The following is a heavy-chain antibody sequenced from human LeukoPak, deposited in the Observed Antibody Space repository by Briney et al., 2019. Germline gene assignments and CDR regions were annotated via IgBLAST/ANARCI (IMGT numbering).Heavy chain of an antibody. Sequence: GGSLRLSCAASGFTFSSYSMNWVRQAPGKGLEWVSSISSSGSYIYYADSVKGRFTISRDNAKNSLYLQMNSLRAEDTAVYYCARDYSGSPVSDYWGQGTLVAVSS. CDR3: ARDYSGSPVSDY. CDR1: GFTFSSYS. CDR2: ISSSGSYI. V-gene: IGHV3-21*01. D-gene: IGHD1-26*01. J-gene: IGHJ4*02.